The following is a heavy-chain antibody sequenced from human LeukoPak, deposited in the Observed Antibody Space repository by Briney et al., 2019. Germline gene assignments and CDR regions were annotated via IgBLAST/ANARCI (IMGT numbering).Heavy chain of an antibody. J-gene: IGHJ4*01. CDR1: GGSISSYY. CDR3: ARSEINDYMRF. D-gene: IGHD4-11*01. CDR2: IYYSGST. Sequence: SETLSLTCTVSGGSISSYYWSWIRQPPGKGLEWIGYIYYSGSTSYKPSLKSRVTISVDTSKNQFSLKLRSVTAADTAIYYCARSEINDYMRFWGHGILVTVSS. V-gene: IGHV4-59*01.